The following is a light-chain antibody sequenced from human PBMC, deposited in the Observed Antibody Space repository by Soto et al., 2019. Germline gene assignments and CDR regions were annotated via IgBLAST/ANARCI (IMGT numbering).Light chain of an antibody. CDR2: AAS. Sequence: DIQMTQSPSSLSASVVDRVTITFRASQDISNYLACFQQTVPNVLTYAASTLQSGVPSRFSACGSGTDFPLTLTGLQPEAVATDYCQNYNSAPITFGQGTRLEI. CDR1: QDISNY. V-gene: IGKV1-27*01. J-gene: IGKJ5*01. CDR3: QNYNSAPIT.